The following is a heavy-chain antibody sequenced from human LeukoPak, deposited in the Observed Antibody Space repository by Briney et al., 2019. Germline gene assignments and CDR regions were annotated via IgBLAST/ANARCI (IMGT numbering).Heavy chain of an antibody. CDR2: IYSGGAT. Sequence: GGSLRLSRTASGFTVSSNYMSWVRQAPGKGLEWVSVIYSGGATYHADSVKARFTISRDNSKNTLYLQMNSLRAEDTAVYYCARGPDPLYFYYFYMDVWGKGTTVTVSS. CDR3: ARGPDPLYFYYFYMDV. J-gene: IGHJ6*03. CDR1: GFTVSSNY. V-gene: IGHV3-53*01.